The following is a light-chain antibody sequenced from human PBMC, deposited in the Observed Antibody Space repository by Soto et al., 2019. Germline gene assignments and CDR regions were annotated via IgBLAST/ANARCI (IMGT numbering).Light chain of an antibody. CDR1: QSVSSSY. V-gene: IGKV3-20*01. J-gene: IGKJ4*01. CDR2: GAS. Sequence: EIVLTQSPATLSLSPGERATLSCRASQSVSSSYLAWYQQKPGQAPRLLIYGASSRATGIPDRFSGSGSGTDFTLTISRLEPEDFAVYYCQQYGSSPLTFGGGNKVEIK. CDR3: QQYGSSPLT.